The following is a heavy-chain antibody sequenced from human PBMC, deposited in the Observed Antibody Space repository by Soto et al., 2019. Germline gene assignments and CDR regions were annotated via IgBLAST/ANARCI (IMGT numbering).Heavy chain of an antibody. Sequence: QVQLVQSGAEVRKPGASVTVSCRSSGDSFNDYYIHWVRQAPGQGFEWMGWINPNGGFTKYAQKFQGWVSMTRETSIRTVYMQRSRLRSDDTAVYYCARESGCATATLDYSCCYMDVWGIGTTVSVSS. J-gene: IGHJ6*03. CDR2: INPNGGFT. CDR1: GDSFNDYY. D-gene: IGHD1-26*01. V-gene: IGHV1-2*04. CDR3: ARESGCATATLDYSCCYMDV.